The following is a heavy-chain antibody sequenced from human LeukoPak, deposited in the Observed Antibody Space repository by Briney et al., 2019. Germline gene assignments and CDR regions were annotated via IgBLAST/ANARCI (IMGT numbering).Heavy chain of an antibody. V-gene: IGHV3-66*01. CDR2: IYGSTSA. CDR1: GFTVSNSY. D-gene: IGHD4-17*01. Sequence: GGSLRLSCAASGFTVSNSYMSWVRQAPGKGLEWVSLIYGSTSADYADSVKGRFTISRDTSMNTVYLQMNSLRAEDTAVYYCARLNFGDDYWGQGTLVTVSS. J-gene: IGHJ4*02. CDR3: ARLNFGDDY.